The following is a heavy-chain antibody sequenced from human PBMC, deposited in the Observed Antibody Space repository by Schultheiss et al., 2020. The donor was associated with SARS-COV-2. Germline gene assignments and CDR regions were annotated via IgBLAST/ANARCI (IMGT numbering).Heavy chain of an antibody. J-gene: IGHJ4*02. V-gene: IGHV3-33*01. Sequence: GGSLRLSCAASGFTFITYGMHWVRQAPGKGLEWVAVTWLDGSNEYYADSVKGRFTISRDNARNSLFLQMDSLTAEDTAVYYCARGSGGGYEFDYWGQGTLVTVSS. D-gene: IGHD5-12*01. CDR2: TWLDGSNE. CDR3: ARGSGGGYEFDY. CDR1: GFTFITYG.